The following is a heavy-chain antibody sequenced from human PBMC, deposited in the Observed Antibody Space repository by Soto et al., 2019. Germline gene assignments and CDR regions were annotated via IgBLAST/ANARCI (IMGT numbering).Heavy chain of an antibody. CDR2: ISTYNGNT. Sequence: QVQLVQSGTEVNEHAAPVKVSCKASGHTFTSYGISWVRQAPGQGLEWMGWISTYNGNTNYAQKLQGRVTMPTDTSTSTAYMELRSLRTDDTAVYYCARQLLSYNWFGPRGQGTLVTVCS. J-gene: IGHJ5*02. CDR1: GHTFTSYG. CDR3: ARQLLSYNWFGP. V-gene: IGHV1-18*01. D-gene: IGHD3-10*01.